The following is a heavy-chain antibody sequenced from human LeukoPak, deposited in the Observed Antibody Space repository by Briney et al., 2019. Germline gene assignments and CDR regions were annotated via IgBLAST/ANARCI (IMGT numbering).Heavy chain of an antibody. CDR2: ITSSSKI. D-gene: IGHD3-22*01. V-gene: IGHV3-21*05. CDR1: GFTFSTSG. CDR3: ARTDTGHYYGD. Sequence: GSLRLSCVVSGFTFSTSGMTWVRQSPGRGLEWVSYITSSSKIYYAESVKGRFTISRDNAKNSLYLQMNSLRAEDTAVYYCARTDTGHYYGDWGQGTLVTVSS. J-gene: IGHJ4*02.